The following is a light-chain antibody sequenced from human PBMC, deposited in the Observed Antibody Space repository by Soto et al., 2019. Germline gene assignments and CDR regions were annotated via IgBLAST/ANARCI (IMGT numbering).Light chain of an antibody. V-gene: IGKV4-1*01. J-gene: IGKJ1*01. Sequence: DIVMTQSPDSLAVSLGERATINCKSSQTVLDSSNNKDFLTWYQQKPGQPPKLLIYWASTREFGVPDRFSGSGSGTDFTLTISSLQAEDVAVYYCQQRTDRPPWTFGQGTKVESK. CDR2: WAS. CDR3: QQRTDRPPWT. CDR1: QTVLDSSNNKDF.